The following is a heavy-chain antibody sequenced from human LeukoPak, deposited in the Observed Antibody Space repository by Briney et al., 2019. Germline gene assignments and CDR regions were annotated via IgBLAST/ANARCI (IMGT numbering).Heavy chain of an antibody. Sequence: PSETLSLTCAVYGGSFSGYYWSWIRQPPGKGLEWIGEINHSGSTNYNPSLKSRVTISVDTSKNQFSLKLSSVTAADTAVYYCARGKRNHIVVVPAATRPFDYWGQGTLVTVSS. J-gene: IGHJ4*02. V-gene: IGHV4-34*01. CDR2: INHSGST. CDR3: ARGKRNHIVVVPAATRPFDY. D-gene: IGHD2-2*01. CDR1: GGSFSGYY.